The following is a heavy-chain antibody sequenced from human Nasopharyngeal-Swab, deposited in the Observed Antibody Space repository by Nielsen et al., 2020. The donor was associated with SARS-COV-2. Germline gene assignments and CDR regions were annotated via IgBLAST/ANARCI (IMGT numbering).Heavy chain of an antibody. D-gene: IGHD7-27*01. V-gene: IGHV3-73*01. Sequence: GESLKIYCAASGFIFSGSAMHWVRQASGKGLEWIGQIRSEVHNHATVYAASMKGRFTISRDDSTNTAYLQMSRLETADTAVYYCSRHGGSGAFDYWGQGTLVIVSS. J-gene: IGHJ4*02. CDR3: SRHGGSGAFDY. CDR1: GFIFSGSA. CDR2: IRSEVHNHAT.